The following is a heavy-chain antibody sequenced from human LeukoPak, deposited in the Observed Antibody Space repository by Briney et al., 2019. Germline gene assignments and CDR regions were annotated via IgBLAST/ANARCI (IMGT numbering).Heavy chain of an antibody. CDR3: ARDLKFFGGYYYGMDV. Sequence: PGGSLRLSCAASEFTFNTYTMNWVRQAPGKGLEWVSSVSSSSNYIYYADSVEGRFTISRDNAKNSLYLQMNSLRAEDTAVYYCARDLKFFGGYYYGMDVWGQGTTVTVSS. CDR2: VSSSSNYI. CDR1: EFTFNTYT. J-gene: IGHJ6*02. V-gene: IGHV3-21*01. D-gene: IGHD3-10*01.